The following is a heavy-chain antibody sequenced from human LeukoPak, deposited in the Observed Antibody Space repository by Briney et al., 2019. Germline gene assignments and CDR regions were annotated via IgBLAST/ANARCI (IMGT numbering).Heavy chain of an antibody. CDR1: GFTVSSNY. D-gene: IGHD6-13*01. J-gene: IGHJ6*02. Sequence: GGSLRLSCAASGFTVSSNYMSWVRQAPGKGLEWVSVIYSGGSTYYADSVKGRFTISRDNSKNTLYLQMNSLRAEDTAVYYCARAWYSTLGSGMDVWGQGTRSPSP. CDR2: IYSGGST. V-gene: IGHV3-53*01. CDR3: ARAWYSTLGSGMDV.